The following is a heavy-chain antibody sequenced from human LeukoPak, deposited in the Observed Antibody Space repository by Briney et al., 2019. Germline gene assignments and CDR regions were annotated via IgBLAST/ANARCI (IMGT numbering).Heavy chain of an antibody. J-gene: IGHJ6*02. Sequence: SETLSLTCAVSGGSISSGGYSWSWIRQPPGKGLEWIGYIYHSGSTYYNPSLKSRVTISVDRSKNQFSLKLSSVTAADTAVYYCARDPLARGYSSGHRSAGMDVWGQGTTVTVSS. V-gene: IGHV4-30-2*01. CDR1: GGSISSGGYS. D-gene: IGHD6-19*01. CDR2: IYHSGST. CDR3: ARDPLARGYSSGHRSAGMDV.